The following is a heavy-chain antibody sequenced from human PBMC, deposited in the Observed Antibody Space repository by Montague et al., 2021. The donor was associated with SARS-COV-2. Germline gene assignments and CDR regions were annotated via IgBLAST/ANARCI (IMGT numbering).Heavy chain of an antibody. J-gene: IGHJ4*02. CDR2: VHYTGST. Sequence: SETLSLTCEVSDGSISSYYWSWIRQSPGKGLEWIGYVHYTGSTKYNPSLKTRVTLSLDTPKNRFSLKLSSVTAADTAVYYCARAQNTCFIANCVNYFEVWGLGALVTVSS. CDR1: DGSISSYY. D-gene: IGHD1-1*01. CDR3: ARAQNTCFIANCVNYFEV. V-gene: IGHV4-59*01.